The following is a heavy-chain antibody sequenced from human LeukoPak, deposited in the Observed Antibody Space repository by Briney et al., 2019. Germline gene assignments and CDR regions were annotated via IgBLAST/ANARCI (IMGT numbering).Heavy chain of an antibody. D-gene: IGHD6-13*01. CDR1: GGSISSSSYY. J-gene: IGHJ5*02. CDR2: IYYSGST. Sequence: SETLSLTCTVSGGSISSSSYYWGWIRQPPGKGLEWIGYIYYSGSTNYNPSLKSRVTISVDTSKNQFSLKLSSVTAADTAVYYCARVIAAADSNWFDPWGQGTLVTVSS. CDR3: ARVIAAADSNWFDP. V-gene: IGHV4-61*05.